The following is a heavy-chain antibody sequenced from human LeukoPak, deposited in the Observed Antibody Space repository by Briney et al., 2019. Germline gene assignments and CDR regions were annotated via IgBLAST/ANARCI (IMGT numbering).Heavy chain of an antibody. CDR1: GFTFSSYA. D-gene: IGHD3-10*01. CDR2: ISYDGSNK. Sequence: GSLRLSCAASGFTFSSYAMHWVRQAPGKGLEWVAVISYDGSNKYYADSVKGRFTISRDNSKNTLYLQMNSLRAEDTAVYYCARSITMVRGVIPTLGYWGQGTLVTVSS. J-gene: IGHJ4*02. V-gene: IGHV3-30-3*01. CDR3: ARSITMVRGVIPTLGY.